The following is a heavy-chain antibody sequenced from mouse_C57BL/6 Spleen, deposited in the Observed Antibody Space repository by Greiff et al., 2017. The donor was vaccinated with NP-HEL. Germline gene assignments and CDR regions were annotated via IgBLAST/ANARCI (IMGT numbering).Heavy chain of an antibody. D-gene: IGHD2-5*01. CDR3: ARAYSNPHYYAMDY. Sequence: VQLKQSGGGLVKPGGSLKLSCAASGFTFSDYGMHWVRQAPEKGLEWVAYISSGSSTIYYADTVKGRFTISRDNAKNTLLLQMTSLRSEDTAMYYCARAYSNPHYYAMDYWGQGTSVTVSS. CDR2: ISSGSSTI. CDR1: GFTFSDYG. V-gene: IGHV5-17*01. J-gene: IGHJ4*01.